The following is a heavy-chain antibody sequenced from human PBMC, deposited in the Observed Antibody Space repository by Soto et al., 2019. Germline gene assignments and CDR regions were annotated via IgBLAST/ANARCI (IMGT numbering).Heavy chain of an antibody. Sequence: QVQLVQSGAEVKKPGASVKVSCKTSGYTFTTYDINWVRQATGQGLEWMGWMNPNSGDTGYAQTFQGRVTMTRNTXTSTAYMELSSLRYEDTAVYYCARGPSCISTSCYRGRWFDPWGQGTLVTVSS. CDR2: MNPNSGDT. CDR3: ARGPSCISTSCYRGRWFDP. V-gene: IGHV1-8*01. CDR1: GYTFTTYD. J-gene: IGHJ5*02. D-gene: IGHD2-2*01.